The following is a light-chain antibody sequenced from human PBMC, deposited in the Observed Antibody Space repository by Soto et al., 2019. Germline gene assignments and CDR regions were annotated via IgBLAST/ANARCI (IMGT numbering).Light chain of an antibody. CDR3: CSYAGSYTLYV. Sequence: QSVLTQPRSVSGSPGQSVTISCTGTRSDVGGYNYVSWYQQHPGNAPKLMIYDVSKRPSGVPDRFSGSKSGNTASLTISGLQAEDEADYYCCSYAGSYTLYVFGTGTKVTVL. V-gene: IGLV2-11*01. CDR2: DVS. CDR1: RSDVGGYNY. J-gene: IGLJ1*01.